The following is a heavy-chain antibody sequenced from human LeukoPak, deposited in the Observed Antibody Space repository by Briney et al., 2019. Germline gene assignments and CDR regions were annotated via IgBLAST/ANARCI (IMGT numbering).Heavy chain of an antibody. CDR3: ARGDGYNYWDY. J-gene: IGHJ4*02. CDR1: GFTVSSNY. Sequence: GGSLRLSCAASGFTVSSNYMSWVRQAPGKGLDWVSVIYSGGSTYYADSVKGRFTISRDNSKNTVYLQMDSLRAEDTAVYYCARGDGYNYWDYWGQGTLVTVSS. CDR2: IYSGGST. D-gene: IGHD5-24*01. V-gene: IGHV3-53*01.